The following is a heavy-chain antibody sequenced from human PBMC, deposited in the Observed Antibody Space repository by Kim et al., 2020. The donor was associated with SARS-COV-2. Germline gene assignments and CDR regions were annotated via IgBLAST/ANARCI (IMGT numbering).Heavy chain of an antibody. V-gene: IGHV1-46*01. CDR1: GYTFTSYY. J-gene: IGHJ6*03. CDR2: INPSGGST. CDR3: ARDPTLTIPDPWDYYYYMDV. Sequence: ASVKVSCKASGYTFTSYYMHWVRQAPGQGLEWMGIINPSGGSTSYAQKFQGRVTMTRDTSTSTVYMGLSSLRSEDTAVYYCARDPTLTIPDPWDYYYYMDVWGKGTTVTVSS. D-gene: IGHD3-3*01.